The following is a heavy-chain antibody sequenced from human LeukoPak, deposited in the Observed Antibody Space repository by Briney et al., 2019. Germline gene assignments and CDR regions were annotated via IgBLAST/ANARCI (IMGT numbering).Heavy chain of an antibody. Sequence: ASVKVSCKASGYIFTSYGISWVRQAPGQGLEWMGWISAYNGNTNYAQKLQGRVTMTTDTSTSTAYMELRSLRSDDTAVYYCARTPHYDFWSGYCLDVWGQGTTVTVSS. CDR2: ISAYNGNT. V-gene: IGHV1-18*01. D-gene: IGHD3-3*01. CDR1: GYIFTSYG. J-gene: IGHJ6*02. CDR3: ARTPHYDFWSGYCLDV.